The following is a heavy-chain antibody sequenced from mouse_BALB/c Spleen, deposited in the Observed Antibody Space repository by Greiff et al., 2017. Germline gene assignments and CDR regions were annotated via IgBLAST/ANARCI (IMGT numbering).Heavy chain of an antibody. D-gene: IGHD2-1*01. CDR1: GFTFSSYA. CDR3: ARGDGNWYFDV. J-gene: IGHJ1*01. Sequence: EVKVVESGGGLVKPGGSLKLSCAASGFTFSSYAMSWVRQSPEKRLEWVAEISSGGSYTYYPDTVTGRFTISRDNAKNTLYLEMSSLRSEDTAMYYCARGDGNWYFDVWGAGTTVTVSS. CDR2: ISSGGSYT. V-gene: IGHV5-9-4*01.